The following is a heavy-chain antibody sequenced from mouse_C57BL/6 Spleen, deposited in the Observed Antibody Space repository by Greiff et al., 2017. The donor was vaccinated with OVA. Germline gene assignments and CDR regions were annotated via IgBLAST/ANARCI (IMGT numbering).Heavy chain of an antibody. D-gene: IGHD1-1*01. Sequence: VQLQQSGPELVKPGASVKMSCKASGSTFTDYYMHWVKQSHGKSLEWIGYIYPNNGGNGYNQKFKGKATLTVDKSSSTAYMELRSLTSEDSAVYYCARGALLRSVDVFAYWGQGTLVTVSA. V-gene: IGHV1-34*01. CDR1: GSTFTDYY. CDR2: IYPNNGGN. J-gene: IGHJ3*01. CDR3: ARGALLRSVDVFAY.